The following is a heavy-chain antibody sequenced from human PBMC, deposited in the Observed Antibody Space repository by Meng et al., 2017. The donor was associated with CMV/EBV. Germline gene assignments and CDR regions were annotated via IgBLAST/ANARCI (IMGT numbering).Heavy chain of an antibody. D-gene: IGHD3-3*01. V-gene: IGHV4-34*01. Sequence: QVQLQKWGAGLLKPSEPLSLTCAVYGGSFSGYYWSWIRQPPGKGLEWIGEINHSGSTNYNPSLKSRVTISVDTSKNQFSLKLSSVTAADTAVYYCARGSRRLPRFNWFDPWGQGTLVTVSS. CDR2: INHSGST. CDR1: GGSFSGYY. CDR3: ARGSRRLPRFNWFDP. J-gene: IGHJ5*02.